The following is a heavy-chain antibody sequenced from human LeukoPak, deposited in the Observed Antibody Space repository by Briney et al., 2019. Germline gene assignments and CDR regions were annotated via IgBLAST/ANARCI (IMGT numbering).Heavy chain of an antibody. V-gene: IGHV4-30-4*08. CDR3: ARVALTGDLYYYYYMDV. J-gene: IGHJ6*03. D-gene: IGHD7-27*01. CDR2: IYYSGST. CDR1: GGSISSGDYY. Sequence: SETLSLXCTVSGGSISSGDYYWIWIRQPPGKGLEWIGYIYYSGSTYYNPCLKSRVTISVDTSKNQFSLKLSSVTAADTAVYYCARVALTGDLYYYYYMDVWGKGTTVTVSS.